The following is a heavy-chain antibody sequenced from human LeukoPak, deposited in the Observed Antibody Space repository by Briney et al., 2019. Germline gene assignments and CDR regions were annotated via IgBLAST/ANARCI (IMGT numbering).Heavy chain of an antibody. CDR2: INPSGGST. J-gene: IGHJ6*03. CDR3: ASRWVVPAAPFRGDYYYMDV. V-gene: IGHV1-46*01. CDR1: GYTFTSYY. Sequence: ASVKVSCKASGYTFTSYYMHWVRQAPGQGLEWMGIINPSGGSTSYAQKFQGRVTMTRDTSTSTVYMELSSLRSEDTAVYYCASRWVVPAAPFRGDYYYMDVWGKGTTVTVSS. D-gene: IGHD2-2*01.